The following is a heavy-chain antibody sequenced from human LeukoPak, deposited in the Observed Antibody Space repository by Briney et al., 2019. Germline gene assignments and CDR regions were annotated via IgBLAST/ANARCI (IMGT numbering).Heavy chain of an antibody. J-gene: IGHJ4*02. CDR3: ARQKSGYDSPIDY. CDR1: GYSISSGYY. Sequence: SETLSLTCAVSGYSISSGYYWGWIRQPPGKGLEWIGSIYHSGSTYYNPSLKSRVTISVDTSKSQFSLKLSSVTAADTAVYYCARQKSGYDSPIDYWGQGTLVTVSS. V-gene: IGHV4-38-2*01. D-gene: IGHD5-12*01. CDR2: IYHSGST.